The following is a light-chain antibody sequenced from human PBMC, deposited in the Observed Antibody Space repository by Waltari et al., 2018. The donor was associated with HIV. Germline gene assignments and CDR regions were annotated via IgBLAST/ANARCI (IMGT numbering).Light chain of an antibody. Sequence: QSALTQPASVSGSPGQSITMSCTGASGDVGTYNLVSWYQQHPGKAPKLMIYEVNKRPSGVSNRFSGSKSGNTASLTISGLQAEDEAHYFCSFTGDSTWVFGGGTKLTVL. V-gene: IGLV2-23*02. J-gene: IGLJ3*02. CDR2: EVN. CDR3: CSFTGDSTWV. CDR1: SGDVGTYNL.